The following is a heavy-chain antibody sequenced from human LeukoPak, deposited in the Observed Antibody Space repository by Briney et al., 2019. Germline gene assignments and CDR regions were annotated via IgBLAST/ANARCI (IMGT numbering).Heavy chain of an antibody. D-gene: IGHD4-17*01. V-gene: IGHV3-11*04. CDR1: GFTFSDYY. CDR3: TRHPYGVLDY. J-gene: IGHJ4*02. CDR2: ISSGGSTI. Sequence: PGGSLRLSCATSGFTFSDYYMTWIRQAPGKGLEWVSYISSGGSTIYYADSVEGRFTISRDNAKNSLYLQMDSLRAEDTAVYYCTRHPYGVLDYWGQGTLVTVSS.